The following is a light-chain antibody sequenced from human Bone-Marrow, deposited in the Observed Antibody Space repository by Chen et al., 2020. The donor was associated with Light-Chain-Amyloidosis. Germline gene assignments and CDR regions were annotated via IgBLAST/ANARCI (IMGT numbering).Light chain of an antibody. CDR1: SSDVGGDNH. J-gene: IGLJ1*01. V-gene: IGLV2-14*01. CDR2: EVT. CDR3: SSYTITNTLV. Sequence: QSALTQPASVSGSPGQSITISCTGTSSDVGGDNHVSWYQQHPDKAPTLMIYEVTNRPSWVPDRFSGSKSDNAASLTIAGLQTEDEADYFCSSYTITNTLVFGSGTRVTVL.